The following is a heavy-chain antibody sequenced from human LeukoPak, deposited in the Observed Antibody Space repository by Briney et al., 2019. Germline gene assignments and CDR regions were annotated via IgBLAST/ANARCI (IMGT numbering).Heavy chain of an antibody. CDR1: GFTFSTYA. CDR3: AKGGDLITYFDY. CDR2: ISGSGGTP. V-gene: IGHV3-23*01. D-gene: IGHD3-16*01. Sequence: GGSLRLSCAASGFTFSTYAMNWVRQAPGKGLEWVSTISGSGGTPHYADSAKGRFTISRDNSKNTLHLQMNSLRAEDTAVYYCAKGGDLITYFDYWGQGTLVTVSS. J-gene: IGHJ4*02.